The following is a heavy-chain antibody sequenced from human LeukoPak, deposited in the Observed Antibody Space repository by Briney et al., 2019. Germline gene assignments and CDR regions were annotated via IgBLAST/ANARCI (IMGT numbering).Heavy chain of an antibody. D-gene: IGHD3-22*01. CDR2: IIPIFGTA. J-gene: IGHJ4*02. CDR3: ARGGGDSSGYYS. Sequence: GASVKVSCKASGYSSTSYGISWVRQAPGQGLEWMGGIIPIFGTANYAQKFQGRVTITADESTSTAYMELSSLRSEDTAVYYCARGGGDSSGYYSWGQGTLVTVSS. V-gene: IGHV1-69*13. CDR1: GYSSTSYG.